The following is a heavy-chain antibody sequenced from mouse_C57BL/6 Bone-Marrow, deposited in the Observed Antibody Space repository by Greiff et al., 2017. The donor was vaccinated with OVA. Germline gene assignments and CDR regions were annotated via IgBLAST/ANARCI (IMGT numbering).Heavy chain of an antibody. Sequence: VQLQQPGTELVKPGASVKLSCKASGYTFTSYWMHWVKQRPGQGLEWIGNINPSNGGTNYNEKFKSKATLTVDKSSSTAYMQLSRLTSEDSAVYYCARAYYSNRWYFDVWGTGTTVTVSS. CDR3: ARAYYSNRWYFDV. V-gene: IGHV1-53*01. CDR2: INPSNGGT. CDR1: GYTFTSYW. J-gene: IGHJ1*03. D-gene: IGHD2-5*01.